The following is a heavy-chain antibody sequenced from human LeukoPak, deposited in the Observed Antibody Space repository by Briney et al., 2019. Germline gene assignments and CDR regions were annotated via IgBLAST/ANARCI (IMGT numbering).Heavy chain of an antibody. CDR2: INHSGST. J-gene: IGHJ4*02. CDR3: AREIWSGYSGDY. CDR1: GGTFSGYY. Sequence: KPSETLSLTCAVYGGTFSGYYWSWIRQPPGKGLEWIGEINHSGSTNYNPSLKSRVTISVDTSKNQFSLKLSSVTAADTAVYYCAREIWSGYSGDYWGQGTLVTVSS. V-gene: IGHV4-34*01. D-gene: IGHD3-3*01.